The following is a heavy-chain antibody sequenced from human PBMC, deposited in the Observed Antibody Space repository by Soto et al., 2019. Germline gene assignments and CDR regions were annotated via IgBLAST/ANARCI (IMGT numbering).Heavy chain of an antibody. Sequence: SLKVSCKASGGTFSIYTISWVRQAPGQGLEWMGRIIPILGIANYAQKFQGRVTITADKSTSTAYMELSSLRSEDTAVYYCARSRSVQLPFDYWGQGTLVTVSS. V-gene: IGHV1-69*02. D-gene: IGHD2-2*01. CDR2: IIPILGIA. J-gene: IGHJ4*02. CDR3: ARSRSVQLPFDY. CDR1: GGTFSIYT.